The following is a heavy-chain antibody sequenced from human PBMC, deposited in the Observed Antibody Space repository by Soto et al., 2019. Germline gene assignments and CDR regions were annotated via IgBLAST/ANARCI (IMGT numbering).Heavy chain of an antibody. D-gene: IGHD4-17*01. CDR1: GGSISSYY. V-gene: IGHV4-59*01. J-gene: IGHJ4*02. CDR3: ARRYGDAVDF. Sequence: QVQLQESGPGLVRPSETVSLTCTVSGGSISSYYWSWIRQPPGKGVEWIGYIYYSGSTNYNPSLKSRVTISVDTSKNQFSLKLSSVTAADTAVYYCARRYGDAVDFWGQGTLVTVSS. CDR2: IYYSGST.